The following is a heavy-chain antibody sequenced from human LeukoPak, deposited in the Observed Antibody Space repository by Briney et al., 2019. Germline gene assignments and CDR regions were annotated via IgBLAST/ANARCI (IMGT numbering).Heavy chain of an antibody. Sequence: SETLSLTCTVSGVSISSYYWSWIRQPPGKGLERIWRIYTSGSTNYNPSLTSRVTMSVDTSKNQFSLKLSSVTAADTAVYYCARDDNYDFWSGSWFDPWGQGTLVTVSS. D-gene: IGHD3-3*01. CDR2: IYTSGST. V-gene: IGHV4-4*07. CDR3: ARDDNYDFWSGSWFDP. CDR1: GVSISSYY. J-gene: IGHJ5*02.